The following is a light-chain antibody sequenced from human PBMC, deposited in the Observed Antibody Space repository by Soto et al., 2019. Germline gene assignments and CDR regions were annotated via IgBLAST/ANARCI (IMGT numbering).Light chain of an antibody. J-gene: IGKJ1*01. CDR1: QSVSSSY. Sequence: EIGLTQSPGTLSLFPGERATLSCRASQSVSSSYLAWYQQNPGQAPRPLIYGASSRAIGIPDRFSGSGSGTDYSLTISRLEPEDFAVYYCQQYGSAPWTFGQGTKVEIK. CDR3: QQYGSAPWT. V-gene: IGKV3-20*01. CDR2: GAS.